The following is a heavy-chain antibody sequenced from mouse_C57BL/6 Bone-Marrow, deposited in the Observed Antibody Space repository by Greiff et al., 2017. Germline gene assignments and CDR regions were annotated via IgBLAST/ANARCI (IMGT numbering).Heavy chain of an antibody. Sequence: DVMLVESGGGLVKPGGSLKLSCAASGFTFSSYAMSWVRQTPEKRLEWVATISAGGSYTYYPDNVKGRFTISRDNAKNNLYLQMSHLKSEDTAMYYCARGVTTVDYFDYWGQGTTLTVSS. J-gene: IGHJ2*01. V-gene: IGHV5-4*03. CDR2: ISAGGSYT. D-gene: IGHD1-1*01. CDR3: ARGVTTVDYFDY. CDR1: GFTFSSYA.